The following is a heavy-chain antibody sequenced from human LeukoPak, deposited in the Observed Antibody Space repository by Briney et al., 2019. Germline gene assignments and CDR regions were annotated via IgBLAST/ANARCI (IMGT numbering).Heavy chain of an antibody. CDR2: INPNSGGT. D-gene: IGHD2-15*01. Sequence: GASVKVSCKASGYTFTGYYMHWARQAPGQGLEWMGWINPNSGGTNYAQKFQGRVTMTRDTSISTAYMELSRLRSDDTAVYYCARDRDCSGGSCYSFLGYYYYGMDVWGQGTTVTVSS. V-gene: IGHV1-2*02. J-gene: IGHJ6*02. CDR1: GYTFTGYY. CDR3: ARDRDCSGGSCYSFLGYYYYGMDV.